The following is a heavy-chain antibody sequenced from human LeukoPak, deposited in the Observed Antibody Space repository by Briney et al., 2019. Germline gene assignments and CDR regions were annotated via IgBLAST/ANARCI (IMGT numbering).Heavy chain of an antibody. Sequence: SETLSLTCAVYGGSFSGYYWSWIRQPPGKGLEWIGEINHSGSTNYNPSLKSRVTISVDTSKNQFSLKLSSVTAADTAVYYCARGYSISWYPYYYYGMDVWGQGTTVTVSS. CDR1: GGSFSGYY. J-gene: IGHJ6*02. CDR2: INHSGST. V-gene: IGHV4-34*01. CDR3: ARGYSISWYPYYYYGMDV. D-gene: IGHD6-13*01.